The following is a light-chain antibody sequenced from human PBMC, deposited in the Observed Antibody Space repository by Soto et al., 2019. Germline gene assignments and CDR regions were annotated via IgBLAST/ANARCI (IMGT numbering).Light chain of an antibody. CDR1: QSFRCL. Sequence: EVVLTQSPVTLSLSPGERATLSCMASQSFRCLLAWYQQKPGQAPRLLIYDAYNRATGIPHRFSGSGSGTDFTLTISSLEPEDSAVYYCQQRNMLTITFGQGTRLEIK. CDR3: QQRNMLTIT. V-gene: IGKV3-11*01. CDR2: DAY. J-gene: IGKJ5*01.